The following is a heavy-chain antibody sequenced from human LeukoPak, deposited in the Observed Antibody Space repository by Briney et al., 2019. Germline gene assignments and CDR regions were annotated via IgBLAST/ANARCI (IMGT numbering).Heavy chain of an antibody. CDR3: ARDLSGSGSSDY. D-gene: IGHD3-10*01. Sequence: GGSLRLSCAASGFTFSSYSMNWVRQAPGKGLEWVSSISTGSSYIYYADSVKGRFTISRDNAKNSLYLQMNSLRAEDTAVYYCARDLSGSGSSDYWGQGTLVTVSS. V-gene: IGHV3-21*01. CDR1: GFTFSSYS. CDR2: ISTGSSYI. J-gene: IGHJ4*02.